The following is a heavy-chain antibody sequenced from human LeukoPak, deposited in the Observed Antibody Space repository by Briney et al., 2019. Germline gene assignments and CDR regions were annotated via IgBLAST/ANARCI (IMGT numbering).Heavy chain of an antibody. D-gene: IGHD5-18*01. V-gene: IGHV3-30*03. J-gene: IGHJ4*02. Sequence: GGALRLSCAASGFTLSRYSLHWVRQAPGKGLEWVVRIGPDGSTEHYTDSVKGRFTISRDNSRKTVYLEMNSLRVEDTAVYYCARDGDYSSGYGKDYWGQGTLVTVSS. CDR2: IGPDGSTE. CDR1: GFTLSRYS. CDR3: ARDGDYSSGYGKDY.